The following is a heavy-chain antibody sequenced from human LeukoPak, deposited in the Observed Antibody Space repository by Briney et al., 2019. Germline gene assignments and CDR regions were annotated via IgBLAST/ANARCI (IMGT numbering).Heavy chain of an antibody. CDR1: GFIFTSYA. V-gene: IGHV3-23*01. J-gene: IGHJ4*02. CDR2: ISGSGHRI. Sequence: GGSLRLSCAASGFIFTSYAMSWVRQAPGKGLEWVSTISGSGHRIYYADSVKGRFTISRDNSKNTLYLQMNSLRAEDTAVYYCAKESPAFDYWGQGTLVTVSS. CDR3: AKESPAFDY.